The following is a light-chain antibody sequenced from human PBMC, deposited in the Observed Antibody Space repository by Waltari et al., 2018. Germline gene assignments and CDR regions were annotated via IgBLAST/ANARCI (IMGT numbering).Light chain of an antibody. CDR2: GIN. V-gene: IGLV7-43*01. CDR1: TGAVTSGYD. Sequence: QTVVTQEPSLTVSPGGTVTLTFASSTGAVTSGYDPHWFQQKPGQAPRPLLSGINTKPPRTPGRISGSLLGGKAALTLSGVQPEDEADYYCLLSIGGAWVFGGGTKLTVL. J-gene: IGLJ3*02. CDR3: LLSIGGAWV.